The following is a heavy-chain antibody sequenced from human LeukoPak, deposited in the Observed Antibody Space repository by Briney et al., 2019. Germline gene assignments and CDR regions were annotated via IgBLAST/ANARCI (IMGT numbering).Heavy chain of an antibody. J-gene: IGHJ3*02. Sequence: SETLSLTCTVSGGSISSYYWSWIRQPPGKGLEWIGEINHSGSTNYNPSLKSRVTISVDTSKNQFSLKLSSVTAADTAVYYCAKDQVISGSEASDIWGQGTMVTVSS. CDR1: GGSISSYY. CDR2: INHSGST. V-gene: IGHV4-34*01. CDR3: AKDQVISGSEASDI. D-gene: IGHD2-21*01.